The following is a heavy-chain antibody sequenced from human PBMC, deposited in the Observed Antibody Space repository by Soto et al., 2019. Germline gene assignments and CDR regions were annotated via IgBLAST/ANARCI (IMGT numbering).Heavy chain of an antibody. Sequence: GESLKISRKGSGYSFTSYGIAWVRQMPGKGLEWMGIIYPGDSDTRYSPSFQGQVTISADKSVTTAYLQWSSLKASDTAMYYCASSVVTPSGAFDIWGQGTMVTVSS. V-gene: IGHV5-51*01. CDR1: GYSFTSYG. D-gene: IGHD2-21*02. CDR3: ASSVVTPSGAFDI. J-gene: IGHJ3*02. CDR2: IYPGDSDT.